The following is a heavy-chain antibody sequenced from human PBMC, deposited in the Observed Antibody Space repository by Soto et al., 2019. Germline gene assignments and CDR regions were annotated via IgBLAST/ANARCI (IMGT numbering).Heavy chain of an antibody. D-gene: IGHD1-1*01. CDR2: ISGSGGTA. V-gene: IGHV3-23*01. Sequence: EVQLLESGGGSVQPGGSLRLSCAASGFTFSSYAMHWVLRPPAKGLEWVSSISGSGGTAYYADSVKGRFSISRDSLVNTLYLQMNSLRAEDTAVYYCAKGRGQNWNFDYWGQGTLVTVSP. CDR3: AKGRGQNWNFDY. J-gene: IGHJ4*02. CDR1: GFTFSSYA.